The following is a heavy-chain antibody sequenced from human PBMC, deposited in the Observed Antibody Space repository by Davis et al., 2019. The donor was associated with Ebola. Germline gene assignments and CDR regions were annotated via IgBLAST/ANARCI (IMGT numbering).Heavy chain of an antibody. J-gene: IGHJ4*02. CDR2: INHSGST. V-gene: IGHV4-34*01. CDR1: GGSFSGYY. D-gene: IGHD5-18*01. Sequence: MPSETLSLTCAVYGGSFSGYYWSWIRQPPGKGLEWIGEINHSGSTNYNPSLKSRATISVDTSKNQFSLKLSSVTAADTAVYYCARGRRYSYGYWGYWGQGTLVTVSS. CDR3: ARGRRYSYGYWGY.